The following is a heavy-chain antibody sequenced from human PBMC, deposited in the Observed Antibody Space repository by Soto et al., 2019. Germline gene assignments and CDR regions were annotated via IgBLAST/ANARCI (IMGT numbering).Heavy chain of an antibody. D-gene: IGHD1-26*01. Sequence: QVQLVESGGGVVQPGRSLRLSCAASGFTFSHYGIHWVRQAPGKGLEWLAVISYDGSNKHYADSVKGRFTVSRDNSKNTLYLQMSSLRAEGTAVYFCARYSGKYQCPIDYCGQRTLVTVSS. CDR2: ISYDGSNK. CDR1: GFTFSHYG. J-gene: IGHJ4*02. V-gene: IGHV3-30*03. CDR3: ARYSGKYQCPIDY.